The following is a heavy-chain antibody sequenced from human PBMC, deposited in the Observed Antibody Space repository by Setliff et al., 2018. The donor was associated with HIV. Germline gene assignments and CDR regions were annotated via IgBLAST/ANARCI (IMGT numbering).Heavy chain of an antibody. D-gene: IGHD6-13*01. CDR2: MNPNSGNT. CDR1: GSTFSTYD. CDR3: ASSWSRVPYYGMDV. V-gene: IGHV1-8*01. J-gene: IGHJ6*02. Sequence: ASVKVSCKASGSTFSTYDINWVRQAPGQGPEWMGWMNPNSGNTCYAPKLQGRVTMTRNTSISTAYMELSSLRSDDTAVYYCASSWSRVPYYGMDVWGQGTTVTVSS.